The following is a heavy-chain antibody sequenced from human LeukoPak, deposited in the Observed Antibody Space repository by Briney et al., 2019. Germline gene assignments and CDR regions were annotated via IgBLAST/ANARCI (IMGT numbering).Heavy chain of an antibody. CDR2: IWSDGSNR. CDR1: GFIFSHYG. Sequence: QPGGSLRLSCAASGFIFSHYGMHWVRQAPGKGLEWVAVIWSDGSNRFYAGSVKGRFTISRDNSQNTVFLQMNSLRVEDTAMYYCARDAQRGFDYSNSLEYWGHGTLATVSS. D-gene: IGHD4-11*01. V-gene: IGHV3-33*01. J-gene: IGHJ4*01. CDR3: ARDAQRGFDYSNSLEY.